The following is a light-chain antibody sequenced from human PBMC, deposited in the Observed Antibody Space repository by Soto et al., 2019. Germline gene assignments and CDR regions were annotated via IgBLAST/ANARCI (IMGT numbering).Light chain of an antibody. J-gene: IGKJ1*01. CDR2: DAS. CDR3: QQFANWPHT. CDR1: RSISSK. V-gene: IGKV3-15*01. Sequence: EIVMTQSPDTLSVSPGERATLSCRASRSISSKLAWYQQKPGQAPRLLIYDASTRAAGIPARISASGSGTEFTLTISRLQSEYFAVYYCQQFANWPHTFGQGTKVEIK.